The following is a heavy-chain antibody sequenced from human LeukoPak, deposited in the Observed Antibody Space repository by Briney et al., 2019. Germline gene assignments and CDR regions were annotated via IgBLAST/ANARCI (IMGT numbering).Heavy chain of an antibody. Sequence: GGSLRLSCAASGFTFSAYDMHWVRQAPGEGLEWVSAFHTDGGIYYLDSVKGRFTISREDAKSSLYLQMHTLRAGDTAVYYCARGSGPGVTTIDSWGQGTLVIVSS. CDR1: GFTFSAYD. D-gene: IGHD4-17*01. CDR3: ARGSGPGVTTIDS. V-gene: IGHV3-13*01. J-gene: IGHJ4*02. CDR2: FHTDGGI.